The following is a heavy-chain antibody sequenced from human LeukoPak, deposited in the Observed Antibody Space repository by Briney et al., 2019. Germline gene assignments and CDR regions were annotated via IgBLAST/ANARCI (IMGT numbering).Heavy chain of an antibody. CDR2: ISGSGDSI. J-gene: IGHJ4*02. CDR1: GFTFSSYR. Sequence: PGGSLRLSCAASGFTFSSYRMNWVRQAPGKGLEWVSYISGSGDSIYYADSVKGRFTMSRDNAKNSLYLQMNSLRAEDTAVYYCTTDLPPMVRGVISAPPDYWGQGTLVTVSS. V-gene: IGHV3-48*01. CDR3: TTDLPPMVRGVISAPPDY. D-gene: IGHD3-10*01.